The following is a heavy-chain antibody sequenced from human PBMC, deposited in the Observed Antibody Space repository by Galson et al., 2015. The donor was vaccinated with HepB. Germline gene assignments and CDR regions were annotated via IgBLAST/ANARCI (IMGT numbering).Heavy chain of an antibody. V-gene: IGHV4-34*01. CDR1: GGSFSGYY. J-gene: IGHJ3*02. CDR3: ARVPRYYDSSGYHLSGAFDI. D-gene: IGHD3-22*01. CDR2: INHSGST. Sequence: ETLSLTCAVYGGSFSGYYWSWIRQPPGKGLEWIGEINHSGSTNYNPSLKSRVTISVDTSKNQFSLKLSSVTAADTAVYYCARVPRYYDSSGYHLSGAFDIWGQGTMVTVSS.